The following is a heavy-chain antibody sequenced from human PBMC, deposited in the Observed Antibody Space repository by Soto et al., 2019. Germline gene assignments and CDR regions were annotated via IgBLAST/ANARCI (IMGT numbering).Heavy chain of an antibody. CDR2: IVVGRGKT. Sequence: GASVKVSCKASGFDFTISAVQWVRLARGQRLEWIGWIVVGRGKTNYAQRFQERVIITRDTSTSTVYMELSSLRSEDTAVYYCARGTYSSSSAYYYGMDVWGQGTTVTVSS. J-gene: IGHJ6*02. CDR1: GFDFTISA. V-gene: IGHV1-58*01. CDR3: ARGTYSSSSAYYYGMDV. D-gene: IGHD6-6*01.